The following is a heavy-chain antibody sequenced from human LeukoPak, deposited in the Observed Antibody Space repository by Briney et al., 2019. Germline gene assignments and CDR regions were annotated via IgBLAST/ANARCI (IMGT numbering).Heavy chain of an antibody. V-gene: IGHV1-69*05. CDR3: AREAGYSPDDYYYYYYMDV. D-gene: IGHD5-18*01. CDR1: GGTFSSYA. J-gene: IGHJ6*03. CDR2: IIPIFGTA. Sequence: SVTVSCKASGGTFSSYAISWVRQAPGQGLEWMGGIIPIFGTANYAQKFQGRVTITTDESTSTAYMELSSLRSEDTAVYYCAREAGYSPDDYYYYYYMDVWGKGTTVTVSS.